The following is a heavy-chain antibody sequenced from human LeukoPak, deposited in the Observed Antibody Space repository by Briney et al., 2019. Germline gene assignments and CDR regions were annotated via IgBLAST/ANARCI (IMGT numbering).Heavy chain of an antibody. CDR3: ARELRNNWFDP. CDR1: GGSISSYY. CDR2: IYYSGST. D-gene: IGHD3-3*01. Sequence: SQTLSLTCTVSGGSISSYYWSWIRQPPGKGLEWIGYIYYSGSTNYNPSLKSRVTISVDTSKNQFSLKLSSATAADTAVYYCARELRNNWFDPWGRGTLVTVSS. J-gene: IGHJ5*02. V-gene: IGHV4-59*01.